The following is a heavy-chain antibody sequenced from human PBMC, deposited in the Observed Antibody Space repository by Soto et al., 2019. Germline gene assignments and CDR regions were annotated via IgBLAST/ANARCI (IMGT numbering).Heavy chain of an antibody. CDR3: ARQVDTAPRDAFDI. CDR1: GFTFSSYD. D-gene: IGHD5-18*01. CDR2: IGTAGDT. Sequence: EVQLVESGGGLVQPGGSLRLSCAASGFTFSSYDMHWVRQATGKGLEWVSAIGTAGDTYYPGSVKGRFTISRENAKNSLYLQMNSLRAEDTAVYYCARQVDTAPRDAFDIWGQGTMVNGSS. V-gene: IGHV3-13*01. J-gene: IGHJ3*02.